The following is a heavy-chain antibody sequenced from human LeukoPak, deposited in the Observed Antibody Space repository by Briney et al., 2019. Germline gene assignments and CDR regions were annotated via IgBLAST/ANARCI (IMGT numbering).Heavy chain of an antibody. CDR2: ISGSGGST. CDR1: GFTISSYA. CDR3: AKLYDFWSGPPDY. Sequence: GGSLRLSCAASGFTISSYAMSWVRQAPGKGLEWVSAISGSGGSTYYADSVKGRFTISRDNSKNTLYLQMNSLRAEDTAVYYCAKLYDFWSGPPDYWGQGTLVTVSS. D-gene: IGHD3-3*01. V-gene: IGHV3-23*01. J-gene: IGHJ4*02.